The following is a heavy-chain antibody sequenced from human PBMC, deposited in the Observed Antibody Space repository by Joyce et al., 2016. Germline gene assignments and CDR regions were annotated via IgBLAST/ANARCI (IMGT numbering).Heavy chain of an antibody. CDR2: ITNSGAT. CDR1: SGPFRGFF. V-gene: IGHV4-34*02. CDR3: ARSQWLAPLMY. Sequence: QVQLQQWGAGLLKTSETLSLTCAVYSGPFRGFFWSWVRQPTGKGLEWIGDITNSGATHYNPSLKSRLTMSVDTSRKEFSLKLGSVSVADTAIYYCARSQWLAPLMYWGQGTPVTVSS. D-gene: IGHD6-19*01. J-gene: IGHJ4*02.